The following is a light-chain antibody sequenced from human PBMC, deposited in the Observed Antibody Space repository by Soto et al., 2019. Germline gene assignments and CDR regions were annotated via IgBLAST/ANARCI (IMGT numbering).Light chain of an antibody. V-gene: IGKV1-39*01. CDR3: QQSYSTPPIT. J-gene: IGKJ5*01. CDR1: QSISSY. Sequence: DIQLTQSPSSLSAFVGDRVALTCRASQSISSYLNWYQQKPGKAPKLLIYAASSLQSGVPSRFSGSGSGTDFTLTISSLQPEDFATYYCQQSYSTPPITFGQGTRLEIK. CDR2: AAS.